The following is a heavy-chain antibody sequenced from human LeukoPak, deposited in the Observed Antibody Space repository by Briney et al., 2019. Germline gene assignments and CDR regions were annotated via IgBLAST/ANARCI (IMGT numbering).Heavy chain of an antibody. Sequence: PGGSLRLSCAASGFTFSTYAMSWVRRAPGKGLEWVSSISSSSSFLYYADSVKGRFIISRDNAKNSLYLHMNSLRAEDTAVYYCATVGTTGPWGQGTLVTVSS. D-gene: IGHD1-14*01. CDR2: ISSSSSFL. CDR1: GFTFSTYA. V-gene: IGHV3-21*01. CDR3: ATVGTTGP. J-gene: IGHJ5*02.